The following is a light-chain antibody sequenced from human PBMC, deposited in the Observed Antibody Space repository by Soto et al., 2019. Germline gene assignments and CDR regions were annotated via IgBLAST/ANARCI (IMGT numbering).Light chain of an antibody. CDR3: CSYGGSNNMI. V-gene: IGLV2-8*01. J-gene: IGLJ2*01. CDR2: EVN. Sequence: QSVLTQPPSASGSPGQSVSISCTGTSSDIGGYNYVSWYQQHPGKAPKLIIYEVNKRPSGVPDPVSGSKSGNTASLTVSGLQAEDEADYYCCSYGGSNNMIFGGGTKVTVL. CDR1: SSDIGGYNY.